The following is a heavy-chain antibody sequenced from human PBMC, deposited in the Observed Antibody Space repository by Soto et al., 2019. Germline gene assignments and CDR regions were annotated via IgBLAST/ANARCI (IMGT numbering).Heavy chain of an antibody. J-gene: IGHJ3*02. CDR1: GGSVNSGNYY. CDR3: ARVERGTATTVVDAFDI. D-gene: IGHD1-1*01. Sequence: QVQLQQWGAGLLKPSETLSLTCAVFGGSVNSGNYYWSWIRQRPGKGLEWIGEMSYSGGTHFNPSLKSRVTISVDTSKNQFSLKMSSVTAADTALYYCARVERGTATTVVDAFDIWGPGTMVTVSS. CDR2: MSYSGGT. V-gene: IGHV4-34*01.